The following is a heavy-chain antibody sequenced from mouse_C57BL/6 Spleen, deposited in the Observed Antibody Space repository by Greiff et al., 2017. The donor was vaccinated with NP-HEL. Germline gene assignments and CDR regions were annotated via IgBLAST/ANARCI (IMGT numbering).Heavy chain of an antibody. Sequence: VQLQQPGAELVKPGASVKLSCKASGYTFTSYWMQWVKQRPGQGLEWIGTIDPSGSYTNYNEKFKGKATLSVDTSSSTAYMQLSSLTSEDCAVYYCTRKKFRWDYFDNGGKGTTPPVSS. D-gene: IGHD1-3*01. V-gene: IGHV1-50*01. CDR2: IDPSGSYT. CDR1: GYTFTSYW. CDR3: TRKKFRWDYFDN. J-gene: IGHJ2*01.